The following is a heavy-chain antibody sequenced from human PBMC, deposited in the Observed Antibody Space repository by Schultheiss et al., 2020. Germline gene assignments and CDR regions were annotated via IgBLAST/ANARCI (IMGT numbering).Heavy chain of an antibody. Sequence: SETLSLTCTVSGGSISSGGYYWSWIRQPPGKGLEWIGYIYYSGSTNYNPSLKSRVTISVDTSKNQFSLKLSSVTAADTAVYYCGRVSSSWVDYWGQGTLVTVSS. J-gene: IGHJ4*02. CDR3: GRVSSSWVDY. D-gene: IGHD6-13*01. CDR1: GGSISSGGYY. V-gene: IGHV4-61*08. CDR2: IYYSGST.